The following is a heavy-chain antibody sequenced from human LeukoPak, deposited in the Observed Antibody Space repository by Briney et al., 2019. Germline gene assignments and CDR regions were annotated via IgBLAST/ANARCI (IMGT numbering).Heavy chain of an antibody. CDR3: AKGHSGYDGFYDY. J-gene: IGHJ4*02. V-gene: IGHV3-23*01. Sequence: GGSLRLSCAASGFTFSSYAMSWVRQAPRKGLEWVSAISGSGGSTSYADSVKGRFTISRDNSKNTLYLQMNSLRAEDTAVYYCAKGHSGYDGFYDYWGQGTLVTASS. CDR1: GFTFSSYA. D-gene: IGHD5-12*01. CDR2: ISGSGGST.